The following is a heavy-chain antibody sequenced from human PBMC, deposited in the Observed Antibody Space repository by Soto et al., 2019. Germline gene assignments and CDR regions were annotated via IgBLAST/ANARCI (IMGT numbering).Heavy chain of an antibody. V-gene: IGHV1-3*01. Sequence: GASVKVSCKASGDTFSSHAISWVRQAPGQGLEWMGWIIAINRKTKYSQKFQGRVTITRDTSASTAYMELSSLRSEDTAVYYCARSIVVVTALDYWGQGTLVTVSS. J-gene: IGHJ4*02. CDR1: GDTFSSHA. CDR3: ARSIVVVTALDY. D-gene: IGHD2-21*02. CDR2: IIAINRKT.